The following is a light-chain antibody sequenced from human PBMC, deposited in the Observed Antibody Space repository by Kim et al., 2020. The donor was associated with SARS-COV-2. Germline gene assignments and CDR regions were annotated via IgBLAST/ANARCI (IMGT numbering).Light chain of an antibody. CDR3: QQLSSYPIA. CDR2: GAS. J-gene: IGKJ5*01. Sequence: DIQFTQSPSSLSAYVGDTVTITCRASQGINNYLAWYQQKPGRAPHLLIYGASTLESGVPSRFSGSGSGTDFTLTISSLQPEDFATYYCQQLSSYPIAFGLGTRLEIK. V-gene: IGKV1-9*01. CDR1: QGINNY.